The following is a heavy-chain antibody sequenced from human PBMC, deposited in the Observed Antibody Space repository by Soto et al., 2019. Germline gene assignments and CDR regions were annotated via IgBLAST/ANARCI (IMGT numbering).Heavy chain of an antibody. V-gene: IGHV1-3*01. CDR3: ARDPEYGSCSLEV. D-gene: IGHD3-10*01. CDR2: INPGKETT. J-gene: IGHJ3*01. CDR1: GYTFTSYA. Sequence: QGQLVQSGAEVKKPGASVKVSCEASGYTFTSYAIHWVRQAPGQRLEWMGWINPGKETTRYSQRFQGRVTITSDTSANTVYMLLSSVTSVDTALYFCARDPEYGSCSLEVWGQGTMVIVSS.